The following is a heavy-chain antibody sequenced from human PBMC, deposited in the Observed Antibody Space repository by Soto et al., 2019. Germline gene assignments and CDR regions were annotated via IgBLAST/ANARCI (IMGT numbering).Heavy chain of an antibody. CDR1: GGSISSGGYS. J-gene: IGHJ3*02. V-gene: IGHV4-30-2*01. CDR3: ARRYSSAFDI. D-gene: IGHD6-13*01. CDR2: IYHSGST. Sequence: SETLSLTCAVSGGSISSGGYSWSWIRQPPGKGLEWIGYIYHSGSTYYNPSLKSRVTISVDRSKNQFSLRVTSVTAADTAVYYCARRYSSAFDIWGQGTMVTVS.